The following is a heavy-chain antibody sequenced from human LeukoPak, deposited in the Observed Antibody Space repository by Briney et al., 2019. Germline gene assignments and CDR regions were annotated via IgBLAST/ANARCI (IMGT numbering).Heavy chain of an antibody. CDR1: GYSFTSHY. CDR2: INPSGSST. D-gene: IGHD3-3*01. CDR3: AKEPVTIFGLVRTQTTKRPHRFDP. Sequence: ASVKVSCKASGYSFTSHYMHWVRQAPGQGLEWLGLINPSGSSTLYAQKFQGRVTMTRDMSTSTVYMELSSLRSEDTAVYYCAKEPVTIFGLVRTQTTKRPHRFDPWGQGTLVTVSS. V-gene: IGHV1-46*01. J-gene: IGHJ5*02.